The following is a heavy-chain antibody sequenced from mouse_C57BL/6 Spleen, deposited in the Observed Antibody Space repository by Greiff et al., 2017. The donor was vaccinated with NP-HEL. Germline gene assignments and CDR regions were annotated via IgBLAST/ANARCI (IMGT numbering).Heavy chain of an antibody. CDR1: GYTFTDYY. Sequence: QVQLQQSGAELVRPGASVKLSCKASGYTFTDYYINWVKQRPGQGLEWIARIYPGSGNTYYNEKFKGKATLTAEKSSSTAYMQLSSLTSEDSAVYFCARPYYSNWFAYWGQGTLVTVSA. V-gene: IGHV1-76*01. CDR3: ARPYYSNWFAY. CDR2: IYPGSGNT. D-gene: IGHD2-5*01. J-gene: IGHJ3*01.